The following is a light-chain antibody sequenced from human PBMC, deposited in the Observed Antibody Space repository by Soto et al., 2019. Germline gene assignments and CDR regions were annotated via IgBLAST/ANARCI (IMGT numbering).Light chain of an antibody. Sequence: EIVLTQSPGTLSLSPGEGAALSCRASQSVISNYLAWYQQKPGQPPRLLIYGASSRATGIPDRFNGSGSGTAFPLTISRLKPADFAVYYCQKYGSSPSPFGQRTKLEIK. CDR1: QSVISNY. J-gene: IGKJ2*01. V-gene: IGKV3-20*01. CDR2: GAS. CDR3: QKYGSSPSP.